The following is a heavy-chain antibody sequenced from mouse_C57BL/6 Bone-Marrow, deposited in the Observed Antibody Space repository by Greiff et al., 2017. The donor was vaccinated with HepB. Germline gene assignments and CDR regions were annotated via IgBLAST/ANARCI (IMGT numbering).Heavy chain of an antibody. J-gene: IGHJ4*01. Sequence: VQGVESGAELARPGASVKLSCKASGYTFTSYGISWVKQRTGQGLEWIGEIYPRSGNTYYNEKFKGKATLTADKSSSTAYMELRSLTSEDSAVYFCARLVLRYLYAMDYWGQGTSVTVPS. V-gene: IGHV1-81*01. CDR1: GYTFTSYG. CDR2: IYPRSGNT. CDR3: ARLVLRYLYAMDY. D-gene: IGHD1-1*01.